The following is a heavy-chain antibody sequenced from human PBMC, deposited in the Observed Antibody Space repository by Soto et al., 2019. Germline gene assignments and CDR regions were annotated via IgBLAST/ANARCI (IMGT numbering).Heavy chain of an antibody. D-gene: IGHD3-3*01. CDR3: ARGVGICGVPPLD. CDR1: GGSISSYY. CDR2: IYYSGST. Sequence: QVQLQESGPGLVKPSETLYLTCTVSGGSISSYYWSWIRQPPGKGLEWIGYIYYSGSTNYNPSLKSRVTISVHTSKNQISLKLTSVTAADTAVYYCARGVGICGVPPLDWGQGTLVTVSS. J-gene: IGHJ4*02. V-gene: IGHV4-59*08.